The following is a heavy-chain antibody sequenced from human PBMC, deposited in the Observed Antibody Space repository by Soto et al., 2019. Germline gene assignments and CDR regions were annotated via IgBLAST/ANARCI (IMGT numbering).Heavy chain of an antibody. D-gene: IGHD3-3*01. J-gene: IGHJ6*02. CDR3: ARGSQGFWSGYPYYYYYGMDV. Sequence: SETLSLTCTVSGGSISSYYWGWIRQPPGKGLEWIGYIYYSGSTNYNPSLKSRVTISVDTSKNQFSLKLSSVTAADTAVYYCARGSQGFWSGYPYYYYYGMDVWGQGTTVTVSS. CDR1: GGSISSYY. V-gene: IGHV4-59*01. CDR2: IYYSGST.